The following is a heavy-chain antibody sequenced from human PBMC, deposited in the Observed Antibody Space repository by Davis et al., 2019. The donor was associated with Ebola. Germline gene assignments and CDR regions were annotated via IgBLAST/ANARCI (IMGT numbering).Heavy chain of an antibody. D-gene: IGHD2-21*01. V-gene: IGHV3-48*03. CDR2: ISISGSTI. Sequence: GGSLRLSCAASGFTFSSYEMNWVRQAPGKGLEWVSYISISGSTIYYTDSVKGRFTISRDNAKNSLYLQMNTLRAEDTAVYYCARDIHYSKAADYWGQGTLVTVSS. CDR3: ARDIHYSKAADY. J-gene: IGHJ4*02. CDR1: GFTFSSYE.